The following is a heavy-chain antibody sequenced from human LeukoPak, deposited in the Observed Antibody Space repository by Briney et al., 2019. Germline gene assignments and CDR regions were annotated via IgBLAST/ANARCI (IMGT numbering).Heavy chain of an antibody. Sequence: GESLKISCKGSGYSFTSYWIGWVRQMPGKGLEWMGIIYPGDSDTRYSPSFQGQVTFSADRSISTAYLQWSSLKASDPAMSYCARPPDYYDTSGYAYWGQGTLVTVSS. CDR1: GYSFTSYW. CDR2: IYPGDSDT. J-gene: IGHJ4*02. V-gene: IGHV5-51*01. CDR3: ARPPDYYDTSGYAY. D-gene: IGHD3-22*01.